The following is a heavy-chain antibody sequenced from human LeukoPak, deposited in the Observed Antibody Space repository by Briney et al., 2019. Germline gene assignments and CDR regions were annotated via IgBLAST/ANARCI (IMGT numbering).Heavy chain of an antibody. D-gene: IGHD3-16*01. CDR2: IYYSGST. CDR1: GGSISSYY. CDR3: ARGWFWGAADHSSRTSSVDAFDI. Sequence: PSETLSLTCTVSGGSISSYYWSWIRQPPGKGLEWIGYIYYSGSTNYNPSLKSRVTISVDTSKNQFSLKLSSVTAADTAVYYCARGWFWGAADHSSRTSSVDAFDIWGQGTMVTVSS. V-gene: IGHV4-59*12. J-gene: IGHJ3*02.